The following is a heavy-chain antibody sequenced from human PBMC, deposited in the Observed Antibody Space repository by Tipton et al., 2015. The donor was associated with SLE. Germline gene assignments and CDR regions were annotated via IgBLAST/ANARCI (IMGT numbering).Heavy chain of an antibody. V-gene: IGHV4-31*03. Sequence: TLSLTCTVSGGSIRSGRYYWSWIRQLPGKGLEWIGYIYNSGNTNYNPSLKSRVTISVDTSKNQFSLRLSSVTAADTAVYFCARSRGLGSCSGDNCYDYYFGMDVWGQGTTVTVSS. D-gene: IGHD2-15*01. CDR1: GGSIRSGRYY. CDR2: IYNSGNT. J-gene: IGHJ6*02. CDR3: ARSRGLGSCSGDNCYDYYFGMDV.